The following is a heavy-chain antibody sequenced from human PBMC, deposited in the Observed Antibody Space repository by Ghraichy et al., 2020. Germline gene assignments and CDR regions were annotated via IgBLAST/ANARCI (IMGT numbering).Heavy chain of an antibody. D-gene: IGHD1-7*01. CDR3: ARGINYFDP. CDR2: ITTSKGNT. J-gene: IGHJ5*02. Sequence: SVKVSCQTSGYSFTNYGITWVRQAPGQGLEWMGWITTSKGNTHSAQKLQGRVTMTADTSTSTVYMELTSLTYDDTAVYYCARGINYFDPWGQGTLVTVSS. V-gene: IGHV1-18*01. CDR1: GYSFTNYG.